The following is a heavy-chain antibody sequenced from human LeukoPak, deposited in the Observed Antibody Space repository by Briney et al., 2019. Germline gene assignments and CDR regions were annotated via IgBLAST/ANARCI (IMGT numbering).Heavy chain of an antibody. CDR2: INPSGGRT. CDR3: ARDSDTSGYYPLVDY. V-gene: IGHV1-46*01. D-gene: IGHD3-22*01. CDR1: GYTFTSYY. J-gene: IGHJ4*02. Sequence: ASVTVSCKPSGYTFTSYYMHWVRQAPGQGLEWMGIINPSGGRTTYAQKIQGRVTMNRDTSTSTVYMELSGLRSDDTAVYYCARDSDTSGYYPLVDYWGQGTLVTVSS.